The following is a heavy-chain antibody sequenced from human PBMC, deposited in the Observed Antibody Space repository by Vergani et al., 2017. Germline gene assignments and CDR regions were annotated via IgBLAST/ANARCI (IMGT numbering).Heavy chain of an antibody. CDR2: IYYSWST. Sequence: QVQLQESGPGLVKPSETLSLTCTVSGGSISSYYWSWIRQPPGKGLEWIGYIYYSWSTNYNPSLKSRVTISVDTSKNQFPLRLSSVTAADTAVYYCARDSRSYYDSSGYPDDNWFDPWGQGTLVTVSS. D-gene: IGHD3-22*01. J-gene: IGHJ5*02. V-gene: IGHV4-59*12. CDR3: ARDSRSYYDSSGYPDDNWFDP. CDR1: GGSISSYY.